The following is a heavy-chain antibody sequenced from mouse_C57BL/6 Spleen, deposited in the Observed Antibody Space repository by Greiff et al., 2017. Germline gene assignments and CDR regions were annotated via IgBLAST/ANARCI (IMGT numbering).Heavy chain of an antibody. D-gene: IGHD1-1*01. Sequence: VQLQQSGAELARPGASVKLSCKASGYTFTSYGISWVKQRTGQGLEWIGEIYPRSGNTYYNEKFKGKATLTADKSSSTAYMELRSLTSEDSAVYFCARDYYGSRQGYYFDYWGQGTTLTVSS. CDR3: ARDYYGSRQGYYFDY. J-gene: IGHJ2*01. CDR2: IYPRSGNT. CDR1: GYTFTSYG. V-gene: IGHV1-81*01.